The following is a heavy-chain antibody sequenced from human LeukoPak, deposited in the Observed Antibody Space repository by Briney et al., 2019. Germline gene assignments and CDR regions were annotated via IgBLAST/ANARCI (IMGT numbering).Heavy chain of an antibody. D-gene: IGHD6-19*01. CDR2: INTNTGNP. J-gene: IGHJ4*02. CDR1: GYTFTSYA. CDR3: ARDHSGSSGWLDYYFDY. Sequence: ASVKVSCKASGYTFTSYAMNWVRQAPGQGLEWMGWINTNTGNPTYAQGFTGRFVFSLDTSVSTAYLQISSLKAEDTAVYYCARDHSGSSGWLDYYFDYWGQGTLVTVSS. V-gene: IGHV7-4-1*02.